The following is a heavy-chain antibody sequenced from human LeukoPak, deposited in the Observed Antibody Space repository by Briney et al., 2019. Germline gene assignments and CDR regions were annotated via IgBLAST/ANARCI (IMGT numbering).Heavy chain of an antibody. Sequence: PSGAPFLPSAAAGGSINSGSYNRCWSRDPAGEGLGWFGLSCSGGSTNYKPSVKSRFSISMDASRNLFSLNLTSVTAADTTMYYCASSAYYYDSNGYYGTFYLDYWGQGTLVTVSS. J-gene: IGHJ4*02. CDR2: SCSGGST. D-gene: IGHD3-22*01. CDR3: ASSAYYYDSNGYYGTFYLDY. V-gene: IGHV4-61*02. CDR1: GGSINSGSYN.